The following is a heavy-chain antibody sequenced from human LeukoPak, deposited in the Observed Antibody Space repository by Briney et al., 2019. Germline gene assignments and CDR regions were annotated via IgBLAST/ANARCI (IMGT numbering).Heavy chain of an antibody. D-gene: IGHD3-10*01. V-gene: IGHV4-30-4*08. CDR1: GGSISSGDYY. J-gene: IGHJ5*02. CDR3: ARDLYYNGSGSYTDP. Sequence: SETLSLTCTVSGGSISSGDYYWSWIRQPPGKGLEWIGYIYYSGSTYYNPSLKSRVTISVDTSKNQFSLKLSSVTAADTAVYYCARDLYYNGSGSYTDPWGQGTLVTVSS. CDR2: IYYSGST.